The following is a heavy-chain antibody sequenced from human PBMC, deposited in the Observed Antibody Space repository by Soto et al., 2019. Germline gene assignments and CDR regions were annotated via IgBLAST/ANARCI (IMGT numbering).Heavy chain of an antibody. CDR3: AKVHYYDTLETIYYYYGMDV. J-gene: IGHJ6*02. CDR1: GFTFSSYG. CDR2: ISYDGSNK. Sequence: GGSLRLSCAASGFTFSSYGMHWVRQAPGKGLEWVAVISYDGSNKYYADSVKGRFTISRDNSKNTLYLQMNSLRAEDTAVYYCAKVHYYDTLETIYYYYGMDVWGQGTTVTVSS. V-gene: IGHV3-30*18. D-gene: IGHD3-22*01.